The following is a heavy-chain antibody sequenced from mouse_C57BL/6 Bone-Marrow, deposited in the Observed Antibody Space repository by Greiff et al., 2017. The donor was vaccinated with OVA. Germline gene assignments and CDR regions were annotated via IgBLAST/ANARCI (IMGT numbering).Heavy chain of an antibody. CDR1: GYAFSSSW. Sequence: VQLQQSGPELVKPGASVKISCKASGYAFSSSWMNWVKQRPGKGLEWIGRIYPGDGDTNYNGKFKGKATLTADKSSSTAYMQLSSLTSEDSAVYFCAGGRWLLRDWYFDVWGTGTTVTVSS. CDR3: AGGRWLLRDWYFDV. J-gene: IGHJ1*03. CDR2: IYPGDGDT. D-gene: IGHD2-3*01. V-gene: IGHV1-82*01.